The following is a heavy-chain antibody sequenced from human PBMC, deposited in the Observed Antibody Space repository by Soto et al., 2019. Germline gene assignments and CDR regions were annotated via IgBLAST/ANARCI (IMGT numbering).Heavy chain of an antibody. CDR1: GFSLSVYGVR. Sequence: SGPTLEPTQTLTLTCSFSGFSLSVYGVRVIWFRQPPGETLEWLALIHWNDDKRYSPYLKSRLTITKDTSKNQVVLTLTNLDPLDTGTYFCAHTKDSSGFLTSWGQGILVTVSS. CDR3: AHTKDSSGFLTS. J-gene: IGHJ5*02. V-gene: IGHV2-5*01. D-gene: IGHD3-22*01. CDR2: IHWNDDK.